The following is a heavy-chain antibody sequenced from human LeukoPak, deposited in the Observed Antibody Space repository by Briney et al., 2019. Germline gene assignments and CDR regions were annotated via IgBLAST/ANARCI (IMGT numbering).Heavy chain of an antibody. Sequence: ASVKVSRKASGYTFTSYGISWVRQAPGQGLEWMGWISPYTGDTNYAQNLQGRVTMTTDTSTSTAYMELRGLRSDDTAVYYCARDVKHQLLHWFGNWGQGTLVTVSS. D-gene: IGHD6-13*01. CDR1: GYTFTSYG. CDR2: ISPYTGDT. J-gene: IGHJ4*02. V-gene: IGHV1-18*01. CDR3: ARDVKHQLLHWFGN.